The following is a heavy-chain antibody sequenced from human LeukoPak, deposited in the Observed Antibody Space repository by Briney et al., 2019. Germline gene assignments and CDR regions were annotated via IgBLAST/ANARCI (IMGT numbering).Heavy chain of an antibody. CDR2: IYYSGST. CDR3: ARDLGYNGSGSYYYYYYYMDV. CDR1: GGSISSSSYY. Sequence: PSETLSLTCTVSGGSISSSSYYWGWIRQPPGKGLEWIGRIYYSGSTYYNPSLKSRVTISVDTSKNQFSLKLSSVTAADTAVYYCARDLGYNGSGSYYYYYYYMDVWGKGTTVTVSS. D-gene: IGHD3-10*01. J-gene: IGHJ6*03. V-gene: IGHV4-39*02.